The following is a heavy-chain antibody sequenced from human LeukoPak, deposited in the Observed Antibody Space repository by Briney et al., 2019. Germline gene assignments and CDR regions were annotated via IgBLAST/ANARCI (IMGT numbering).Heavy chain of an antibody. CDR1: GYTFTSYG. D-gene: IGHD1-26*01. J-gene: IGHJ5*02. Sequence: ASVKVSCKASGYTFTSYGISWVRQAPGQGLEWMGWISAYNGNTNYAQKLQGRVTMTTDTSTSTAYMELRSLRSDDTAVYSRAIDIKWEQFDPWGQGTLVTVSS. CDR2: ISAYNGNT. CDR3: AIDIKWEQFDP. V-gene: IGHV1-18*01.